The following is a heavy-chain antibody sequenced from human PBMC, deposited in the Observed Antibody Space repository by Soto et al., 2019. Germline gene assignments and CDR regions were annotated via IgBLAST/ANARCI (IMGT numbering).Heavy chain of an antibody. V-gene: IGHV3-33*01. CDR1: GFTFSSYG. J-gene: IGHJ4*02. D-gene: IGHD5-12*01. CDR3: ARDTISAGYSGTRGTLIY. CDR2: IWYDGSNK. Sequence: PGGSLRLSCAASGFTFSSYGMHWVRQAPGKGLEWVAVIWYDGSNKYYADSVKGRFTISRDNSKNTLYLQMNSLRAEDTAVYYCARDTISAGYSGTRGTLIYWGQGTLVTVSS.